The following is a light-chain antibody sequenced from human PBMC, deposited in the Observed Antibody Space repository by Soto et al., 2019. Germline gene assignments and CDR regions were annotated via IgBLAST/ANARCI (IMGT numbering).Light chain of an antibody. V-gene: IGLV2-14*03. Sequence: QSYLTQPASVSGSPGQSIAISCIGVRTDGDGHDYVSWYQQHPGQAPQLIIYDVYNRPSGVSDRFSGSKSGNTASLVISGIQAEDEADYFCTSYTASSPFYVFGAGTKLTVL. CDR1: RTDGDGHDY. J-gene: IGLJ1*01. CDR3: TSYTASSPFYV. CDR2: DVY.